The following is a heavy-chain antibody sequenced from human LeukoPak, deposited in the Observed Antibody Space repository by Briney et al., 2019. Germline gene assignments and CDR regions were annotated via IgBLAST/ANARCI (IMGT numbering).Heavy chain of an antibody. CDR2: IDPGDGET. Sequence: ASVKVSCKVSGYTLTELSMHWVRQAPGKGLEWMGGIDPGDGETIYAQKFQGRVTMTEDTSTDTAYMELSSLRSEDTAVYYCAVSSSGYYMDVWGKGTTVTVSS. D-gene: IGHD6-6*01. CDR1: GYTLTELS. V-gene: IGHV1-24*01. J-gene: IGHJ6*03. CDR3: AVSSSGYYMDV.